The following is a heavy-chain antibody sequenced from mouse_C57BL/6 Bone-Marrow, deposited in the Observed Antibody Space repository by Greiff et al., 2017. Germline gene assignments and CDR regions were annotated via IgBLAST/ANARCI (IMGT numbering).Heavy chain of an antibody. CDR1: GYTFTSYG. Sequence: QVHVKQSGAELARPGASVKLSCKASGYTFTSYGISWVKQRTGQGLEWIGEIYPRSGNTYYNEKFKGKATLTVDKSSSTAYMALRSLTSEDSAVYFCARGPYYGSSYAWFAYWGQGTLVTVSA. CDR3: ARGPYYGSSYAWFAY. D-gene: IGHD1-1*01. CDR2: IYPRSGNT. V-gene: IGHV1-81*01. J-gene: IGHJ3*01.